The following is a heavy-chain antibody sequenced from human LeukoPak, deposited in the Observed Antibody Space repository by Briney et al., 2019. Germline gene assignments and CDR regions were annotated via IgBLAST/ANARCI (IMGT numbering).Heavy chain of an antibody. V-gene: IGHV3-7*01. CDR3: ARYTSGYYNN. CDR2: IKQDGSEK. CDR1: GFTFSNDW. Sequence: GGSLRLSCAACGFTFSNDWMTWVRQAPGKGLEWVANIKQDGSEKYYVDSVKGRFTISRDNAKNSLYLQMNSLRAEDTAVYYCARYTSGYYNNWGQGTLVTVSS. J-gene: IGHJ4*02. D-gene: IGHD3-22*01.